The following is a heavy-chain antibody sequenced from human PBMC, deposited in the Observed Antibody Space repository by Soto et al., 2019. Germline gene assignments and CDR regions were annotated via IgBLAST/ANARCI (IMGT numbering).Heavy chain of an antibody. CDR2: IYYSGST. CDR1: GGSISSGGYY. D-gene: IGHD3-3*01. CDR3: ARGYTATTIFGVVIINGMDV. Sequence: SETLSLTCTVSGGSISSGGYYWSWIRQHPGKGLEWIGYIYYSGSTYYNPSLKSRVTISVDTSKNQFSLKLSSVTAADTAVYYCARGYTATTIFGVVIINGMDVWGQGTTVTVSS. V-gene: IGHV4-31*03. J-gene: IGHJ6*02.